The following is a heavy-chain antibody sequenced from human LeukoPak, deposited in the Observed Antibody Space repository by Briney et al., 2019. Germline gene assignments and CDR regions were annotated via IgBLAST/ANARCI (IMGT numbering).Heavy chain of an antibody. CDR1: GFTFGDYA. D-gene: IGHD1-1*01. CDR2: IRSKAYGETE. V-gene: IGHV3-49*03. Sequence: GGSLRLSCKASGFTFGDYAMSWIRQAPGKGLEWVGFIRSKAYGETEDYAASVKGRFTISRDDSKAIAYLQMNSLKTEDTAVYHCTRERGPYNLYDYWGQGTLVTVSS. CDR3: TRERGPYNLYDY. J-gene: IGHJ4*02.